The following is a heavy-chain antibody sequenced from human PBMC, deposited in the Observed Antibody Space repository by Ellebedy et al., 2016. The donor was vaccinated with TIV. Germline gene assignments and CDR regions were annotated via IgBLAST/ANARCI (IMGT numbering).Heavy chain of an antibody. Sequence: GGSLRLXCAASGFTFSSYWMSWVRQAPGKGLEWVANIKQDGSEKYYVDSVKGRFTISRDNAKNSLYLQMNSLRAEDTAVYYCARAGYSSSWYNWFDPWGQGTLVTVSS. V-gene: IGHV3-7*01. J-gene: IGHJ5*02. D-gene: IGHD6-13*01. CDR2: IKQDGSEK. CDR1: GFTFSSYW. CDR3: ARAGYSSSWYNWFDP.